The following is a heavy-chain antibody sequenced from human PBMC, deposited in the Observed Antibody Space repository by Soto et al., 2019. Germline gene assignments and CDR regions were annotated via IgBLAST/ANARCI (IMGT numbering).Heavy chain of an antibody. J-gene: IGHJ4*02. Sequence: ASETLSLTCTVSGTSTSNNQWWSWVRQPPGKGLEWIGEIYHSGTTNCNPSLKSRLTISLDNSNNQFSMTLTSVTAADTAIYYCAVPRDGDFDFWGQGTLVTVSS. CDR3: AVPRDGDFDF. CDR1: GTSTSNNQW. V-gene: IGHV4-4*02. CDR2: IYHSGTT.